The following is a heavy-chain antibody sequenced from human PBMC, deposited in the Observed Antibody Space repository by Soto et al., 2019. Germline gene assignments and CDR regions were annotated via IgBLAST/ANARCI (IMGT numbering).Heavy chain of an antibody. Sequence: QVQLVQSGGGVVQPGRSLRVSGAASGFNFNTYFMHWVRQAPGKGLEWVAMIFPNGRDKEYADSVKGRFTICRDNSNHGMYLQMDSLRPEETAVYYWARDDEHGRNCALAYWGPGALVTVSS. CDR3: ARDDEHGRNCALAY. CDR1: GFNFNTYF. J-gene: IGHJ4*02. CDR2: IFPNGRDK. D-gene: IGHD2-21*01. V-gene: IGHV3-30*13.